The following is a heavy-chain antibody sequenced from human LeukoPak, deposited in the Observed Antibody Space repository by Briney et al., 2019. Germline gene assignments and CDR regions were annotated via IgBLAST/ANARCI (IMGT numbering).Heavy chain of an antibody. J-gene: IGHJ5*02. CDR3: ARDNEKYSSSNWFDP. CDR1: GYTFTSYG. D-gene: IGHD6-6*01. Sequence: ASVKVSCKASGYTFTSYGINWVRQAPGQGLEWMGWISAYNGNTNYAQKLQGRVTMTTDTSTSTAYMELRSLRSDDTAVYYCARDNEKYSSSNWFDPWGQGTLVTVSS. CDR2: ISAYNGNT. V-gene: IGHV1-18*01.